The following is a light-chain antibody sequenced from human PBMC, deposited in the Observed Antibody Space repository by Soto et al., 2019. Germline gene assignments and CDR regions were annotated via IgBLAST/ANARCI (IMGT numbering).Light chain of an antibody. Sequence: DIVMTQSPDCLAVSLGERATINCKSSQSVLYSSNNKNYLAWYQQKPGQPPKLLIYWASTRESGVPDRFSGSGSGTDFTLTISSLQAEDVAVYYCQQYYSTPPYTFGQGNKLEIK. V-gene: IGKV4-1*01. CDR1: QSVLYSSNNKNY. CDR3: QQYYSTPPYT. J-gene: IGKJ2*01. CDR2: WAS.